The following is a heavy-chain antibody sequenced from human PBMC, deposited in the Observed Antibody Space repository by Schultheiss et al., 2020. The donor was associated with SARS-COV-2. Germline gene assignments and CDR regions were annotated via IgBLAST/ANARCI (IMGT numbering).Heavy chain of an antibody. CDR3: VRAEIDEYYYDSSGYYYFDY. CDR2: ISGSGGST. J-gene: IGHJ4*02. D-gene: IGHD3-22*01. Sequence: GESLKISCAASGFTFSSYGMHWVRQAPGKGLEWVSAISGSGGSTYYADSVKGRFTISRDNSKNTLYLQMNSLRAEDTAVYYCVRAEIDEYYYDSSGYYYFDYWGQGTLVTVSS. V-gene: IGHV3-23*01. CDR1: GFTFSSYG.